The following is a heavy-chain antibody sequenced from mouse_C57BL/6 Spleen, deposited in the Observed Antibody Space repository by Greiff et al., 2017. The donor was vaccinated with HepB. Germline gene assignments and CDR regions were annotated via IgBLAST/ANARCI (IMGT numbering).Heavy chain of an antibody. D-gene: IGHD2-4*01. J-gene: IGHJ4*01. CDR2: IDPEDSET. CDR3: AKGDYDGAMDY. Sequence: EVQLQQSGAELVKPGASVKLSCTASGFNIKDYYMHWVKQRTEQGLEWIGRIDPEDSETKYAPKFQGKATITADTSSNTAYLQLSSLTSEDTAVYYCAKGDYDGAMDYWGQGTSVTVSS. V-gene: IGHV14-2*01. CDR1: GFNIKDYY.